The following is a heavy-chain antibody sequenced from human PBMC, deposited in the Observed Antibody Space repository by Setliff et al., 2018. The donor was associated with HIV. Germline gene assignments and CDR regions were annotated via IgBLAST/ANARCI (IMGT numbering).Heavy chain of an antibody. V-gene: IGHV3-48*03. D-gene: IGHD3-10*01. CDR2: IGVHGSII. CDR3: VKDYVVRGGKWDAFHI. CDR1: GLIFSSYE. J-gene: IGHJ3*02. Sequence: GGSLRLSCAASGLIFSSYEMNWVRQAPGKGLEWISFIGVHGSIIHYADSVKGRFTISRDNAKNSLYLQMNSLRLEDTALYHCVKDYVVRGGKWDAFHIWGQGTVVTVSS.